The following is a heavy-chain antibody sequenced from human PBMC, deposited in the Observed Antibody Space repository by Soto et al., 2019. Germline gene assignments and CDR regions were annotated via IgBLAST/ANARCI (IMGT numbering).Heavy chain of an antibody. Sequence: QVQLVESGGGLVKPGGSLRLSCAASGFTFSDYYMSWIRQAPGKGLEWVSYISSSSSYTNYADSVKGRFTISRDNAKNSLYLQMNSLRAEDTAVYYCATTPVGYYCGMDVWGQGTTVTVSS. V-gene: IGHV3-11*05. CDR1: GFTFSDYY. J-gene: IGHJ6*02. D-gene: IGHD1-26*01. CDR3: ATTPVGYYCGMDV. CDR2: ISSSSSYT.